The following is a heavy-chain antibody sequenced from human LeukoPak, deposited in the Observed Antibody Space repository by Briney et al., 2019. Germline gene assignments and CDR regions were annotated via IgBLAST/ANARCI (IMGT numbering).Heavy chain of an antibody. CDR3: ATAQDIVVVPAAMNWFDP. V-gene: IGHV7-4-1*02. J-gene: IGHJ5*02. D-gene: IGHD2-2*01. CDR2: INTNTGNP. Sequence: GASVKVSCKASGYTFTSYAMNWVRQAPGQGLEWMGWINTNTGNPTYAQGFTGRFVFSLDTSVSTAYLQISSLKAEDTAVYYCATAQDIVVVPAAMNWFDPWGQGTLVTVSS. CDR1: GYTFTSYA.